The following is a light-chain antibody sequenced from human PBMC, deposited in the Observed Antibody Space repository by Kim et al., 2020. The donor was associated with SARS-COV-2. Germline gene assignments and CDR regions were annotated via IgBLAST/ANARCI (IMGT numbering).Light chain of an antibody. V-gene: IGKV1-9*01. CDR2: AAS. Sequence: SVGVRVTITCRASQGISSYLAWYQQKPGKAPKLLIYAASTLQNGVPSRFSGSGSGTEFTLTISDLQPEDFATYYCQQLDTYPRVTFGLGTRLEIK. CDR1: QGISSY. J-gene: IGKJ5*01. CDR3: QQLDTYPRVT.